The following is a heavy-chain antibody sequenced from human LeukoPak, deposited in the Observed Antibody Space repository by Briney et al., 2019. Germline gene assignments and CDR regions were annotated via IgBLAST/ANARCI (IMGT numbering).Heavy chain of an antibody. CDR1: GFSFSSYA. Sequence: GSLRLSCAASGFSFSSYAMSWVRQAPGNGLEWVSGISGGGETTYYSDSVKGRFTISRDSSKNTLYLQMNSLRVEDAAIYYCAKYGAAQTYYNYGMDVWGRGATVTVSS. CDR2: ISGGGETT. D-gene: IGHD4/OR15-4a*01. J-gene: IGHJ6*02. V-gene: IGHV3-23*01. CDR3: AKYGAAQTYYNYGMDV.